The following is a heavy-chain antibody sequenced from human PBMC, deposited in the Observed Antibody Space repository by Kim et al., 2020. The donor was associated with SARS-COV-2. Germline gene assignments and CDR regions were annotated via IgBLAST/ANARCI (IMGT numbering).Heavy chain of an antibody. J-gene: IGHJ6*02. CDR3: ARDAEQCDADYYYGMDV. D-gene: IGHD6-19*01. Sequence: VKGRFTISRDNSKNTLYLQMNSLRAEDTAVYYCARDAEQCDADYYYGMDVWGQGTTVTVSS. V-gene: IGHV3-30*07.